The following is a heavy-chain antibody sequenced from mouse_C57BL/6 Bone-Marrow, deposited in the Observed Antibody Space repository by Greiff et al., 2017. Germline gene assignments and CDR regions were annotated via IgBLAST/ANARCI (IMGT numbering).Heavy chain of an antibody. V-gene: IGHV14-1*01. CDR1: GFNFNDYY. J-gene: IGHJ2*01. CDR3: AARGRDY. CDR2: IDPADGDT. Sequence: EVKLQESGAELVRPGASVKLSCTASGFNFNDYYMHWVKQRPEQGLEWIGRIDPADGDTEYAPKFQGKATMTADKSSNTAYLQLSSLTSEVTAGYNCAARGRDYWGQGTTLTVTA.